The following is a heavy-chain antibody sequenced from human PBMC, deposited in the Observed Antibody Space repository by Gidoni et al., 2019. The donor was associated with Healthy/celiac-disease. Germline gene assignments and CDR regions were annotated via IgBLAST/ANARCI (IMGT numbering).Heavy chain of an antibody. D-gene: IGHD3-10*01. V-gene: IGHV1-18*01. CDR3: ARDLECGIGYGSGSYYLDY. CDR1: GYTFTSYG. Sequence: QVQLVQSGAEVKKPGASVKVSCNASGYTFTSYGISWVQQAPGQGLEWMGWISAYNGNTNYAQKLQGRVTMTTDTSTSTAYMELRSLRSDDTAVYYCARDLECGIGYGSGSYYLDYWGQGTLVTVSS. CDR2: ISAYNGNT. J-gene: IGHJ4*02.